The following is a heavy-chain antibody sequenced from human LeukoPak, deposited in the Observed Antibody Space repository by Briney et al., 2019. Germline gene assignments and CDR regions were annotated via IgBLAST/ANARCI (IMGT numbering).Heavy chain of an antibody. Sequence: SETLSLTCTVSGGSIGSGAYYWSWIRQHPGKGPEWIGYISYSGSTNYNPSLKSRVTISVDTSKNQFSLKLNSVTAADTAVFYCARENIYGPGSYHDYWGQGTLVTVSS. D-gene: IGHD3-10*01. CDR3: ARENIYGPGSYHDY. V-gene: IGHV4-31*03. CDR1: GGSIGSGAYY. CDR2: ISYSGST. J-gene: IGHJ4*02.